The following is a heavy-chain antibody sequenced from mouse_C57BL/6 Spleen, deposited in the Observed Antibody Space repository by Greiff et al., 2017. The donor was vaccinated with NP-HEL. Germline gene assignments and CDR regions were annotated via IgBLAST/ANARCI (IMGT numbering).Heavy chain of an antibody. CDR3: AREDITTVVDYAMDY. Sequence: VKLMESGPELVKPGASVKISCKASGYSFTSYYIHWVKQRPGQGLEWIGWIYPGSGNTKYNEKFKGKATLTADTSSSTAYMQLSSLTSEDAAVYYCAREDITTVVDYAMDYWGQGTAVTVSA. V-gene: IGHV1-66*01. CDR1: GYSFTSYY. CDR2: IYPGSGNT. D-gene: IGHD1-1*01. J-gene: IGHJ4*01.